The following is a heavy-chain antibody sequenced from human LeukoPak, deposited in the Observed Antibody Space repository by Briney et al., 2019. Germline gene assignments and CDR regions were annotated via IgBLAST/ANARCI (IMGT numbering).Heavy chain of an antibody. CDR2: IYYSGST. V-gene: IGHV4-39*01. Sequence: PSETLSLTCTVSGGSISSNSYYWGWIRQPPGTGLEWIGSIYYSGSTYYNPSLKSRVTISVDTSKNQFSLKLSSVTAADTAVYYCARAHHIRDGYNGPGFDYWGQGTLVTVSS. CDR1: GGSISSNSYY. D-gene: IGHD5-24*01. CDR3: ARAHHIRDGYNGPGFDY. J-gene: IGHJ4*02.